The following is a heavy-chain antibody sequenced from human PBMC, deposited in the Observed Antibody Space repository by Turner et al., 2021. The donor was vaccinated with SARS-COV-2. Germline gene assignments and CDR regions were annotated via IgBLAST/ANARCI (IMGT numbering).Heavy chain of an antibody. Sequence: EVQLLESGGGLVQPGGSLRLSCAGSGFTFSSYALSWVRQAPGKGLEWVSAISGSGGSTYYADSVKGRFTISRDNSKNTLYLQMNSLRAEDTAVYYCAKPPGEQWLVLALVFDYWGQGTLVTVSS. D-gene: IGHD6-19*01. J-gene: IGHJ4*02. V-gene: IGHV3-23*01. CDR2: ISGSGGST. CDR3: AKPPGEQWLVLALVFDY. CDR1: GFTFSSYA.